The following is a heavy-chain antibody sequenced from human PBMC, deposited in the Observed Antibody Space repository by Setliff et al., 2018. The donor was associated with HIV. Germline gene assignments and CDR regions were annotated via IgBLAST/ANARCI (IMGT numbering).Heavy chain of an antibody. D-gene: IGHD2-21*02. CDR1: GDTFSNYA. Sequence: SVKVSCKASGDTFSNYAISWVRQAPGQGLEWMGGIIPIFGTANYAQNFRGRVTITADESTTTTYMELSSLIFEDTAVYKCARGSYCGGDCYSPFDYWGQGTLVTVSS. CDR2: IIPIFGTA. V-gene: IGHV1-69*13. J-gene: IGHJ4*02. CDR3: ARGSYCGGDCYSPFDY.